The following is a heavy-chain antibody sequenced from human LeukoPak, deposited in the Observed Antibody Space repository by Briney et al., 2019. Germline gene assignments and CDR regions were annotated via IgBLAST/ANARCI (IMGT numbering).Heavy chain of an antibody. Sequence: KVSCKASGGTFSSYAISWVRQMPGKGLEWMGRIDPSDSYTNYSPSFQGHVIISADKSISTAYLQWSSLKASDTAIYYCARPMYSSGWYNAFDIWGQGTMVTVSS. CDR3: ARPMYSSGWYNAFDI. D-gene: IGHD6-19*01. V-gene: IGHV5-10-1*01. J-gene: IGHJ3*02. CDR2: IDPSDSYT. CDR1: GGTFSSYA.